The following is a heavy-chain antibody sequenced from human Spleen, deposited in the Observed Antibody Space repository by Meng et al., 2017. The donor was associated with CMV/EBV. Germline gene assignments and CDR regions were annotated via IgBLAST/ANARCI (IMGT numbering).Heavy chain of an antibody. CDR1: GYTFSDYY. CDR3: ATFAKPRISIFGELEY. V-gene: IGHV1-69-2*01. CDR2: VDPEDGES. Sequence: GYTFSDYYLQWVQQAPGKGLEWMGLVDPEDGESIYAEKFRGRVTITADTSTDTAYMDLGSLRSEGTAMYYCATFAKPRISIFGELEYWGQGTLVTVSS. D-gene: IGHD3-3*01. J-gene: IGHJ4*02.